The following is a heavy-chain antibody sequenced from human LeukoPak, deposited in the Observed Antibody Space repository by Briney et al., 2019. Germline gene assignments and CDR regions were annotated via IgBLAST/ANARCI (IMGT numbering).Heavy chain of an antibody. D-gene: IGHD3/OR15-3a*01. V-gene: IGHV4-39*01. CDR3: ARQTGSGLFILP. CDR2: IYYSGNT. CDR1: GGSISSSNHH. Sequence: SETLSLTCTVSGGSISSSNHHWGWIRQPPGKGLEWIGSIYYSGNTYYNASLKSQVSISIDTSKNQFSLKLTSVTAADTAVYYCARQTGSGLFILPGGQGTLVTVSS. J-gene: IGHJ4*02.